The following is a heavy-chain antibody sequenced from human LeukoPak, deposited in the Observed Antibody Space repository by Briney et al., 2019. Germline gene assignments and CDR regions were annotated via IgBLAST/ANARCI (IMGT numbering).Heavy chain of an antibody. CDR1: GFTFSNAW. Sequence: GGSLRLSCAASGFTFSNAWMSWVRQAPGKGLEWVANIKQDGSEEYYVDSVKGRFTISRDNAKKSTYLQMNSLRAEDTAVYYCAKDGAAALGDYFDYWGQGTLVTVSS. J-gene: IGHJ4*02. D-gene: IGHD6-13*01. CDR3: AKDGAAALGDYFDY. V-gene: IGHV3-7*01. CDR2: IKQDGSEE.